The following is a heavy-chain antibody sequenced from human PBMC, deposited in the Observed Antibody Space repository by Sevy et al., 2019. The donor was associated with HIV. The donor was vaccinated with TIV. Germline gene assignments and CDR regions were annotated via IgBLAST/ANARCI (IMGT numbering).Heavy chain of an antibody. CDR1: GFTFDDYT. CDR2: ISWDGGST. J-gene: IGHJ6*02. CDR3: AKDSGGSYYYYGMDV. D-gene: IGHD5-12*01. Sequence: GGSLRLSCAASGFTFDDYTMHWVRQAPGKGLEWVSLISWDGGSTYYADSVKGRFTISRDNSKNSLYLQMNSLRTEDTALYHCAKDSGGSYYYYGMDVWGQGTTVTVSS. V-gene: IGHV3-43*01.